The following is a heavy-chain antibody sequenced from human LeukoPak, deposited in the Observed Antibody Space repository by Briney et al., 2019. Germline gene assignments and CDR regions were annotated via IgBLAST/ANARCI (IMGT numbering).Heavy chain of an antibody. J-gene: IGHJ4*02. V-gene: IGHV3-7*01. CDR1: GFTISSYW. CDR3: ARERYYNVWGYFDY. D-gene: IGHD3-16*01. CDR2: IKLDGSEK. Sequence: PWGSLTLSCAASGFTISSYWLSWVCQAPGEGLELVAIIKLDGSEKYYVDSVKDRLTISRDNAKNSLYLQMNSLRPEDTAVYYCARERYYNVWGYFDYWGKGTLVTVSS.